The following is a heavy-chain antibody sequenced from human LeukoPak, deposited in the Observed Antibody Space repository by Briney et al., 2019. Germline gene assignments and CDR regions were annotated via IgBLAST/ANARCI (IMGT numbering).Heavy chain of an antibody. CDR2: IYHNGST. CDR3: ARGGEDDYGDLYYFDY. Sequence: SETLSLTCAVSGYSISSGYYWGWIRQPPGKGLEWIGSIYHNGSTYYNPSLKSRVTISVDTSKNQFSLKLSSVTAADTAVYYCARGGEDDYGDLYYFDYWGQGTLVTVSS. D-gene: IGHD4-17*01. J-gene: IGHJ4*02. CDR1: GYSISSGYY. V-gene: IGHV4-38-2*01.